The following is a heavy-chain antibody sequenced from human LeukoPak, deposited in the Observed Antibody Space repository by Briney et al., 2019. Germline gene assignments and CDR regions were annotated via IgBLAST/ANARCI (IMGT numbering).Heavy chain of an antibody. CDR1: GGSITSSGYY. Sequence: KPSETLSLTCSVCGGSITSSGYYWGWIRQTPGKGLEWIGSIYYSGNIFRNPSLKSRVTVSRDTSKNQLSLKLSAVTASDTAVYYCARMVAGARFDYWGQGTLVTASS. CDR3: ARMVAGARFDY. CDR2: IYYSGNI. V-gene: IGHV4-39*01. J-gene: IGHJ4*02. D-gene: IGHD6-19*01.